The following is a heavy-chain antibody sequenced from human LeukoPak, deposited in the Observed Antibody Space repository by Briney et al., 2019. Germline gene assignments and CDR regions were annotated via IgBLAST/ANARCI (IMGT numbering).Heavy chain of an antibody. Sequence: ETLSLTCTVSGGSISSYYWSWIRQPPGKGLEWVGFHSDYNPSLKSRVTISVDTSKNQFSLRLTSVTAADTAIYYCARVSVAGTGPDYWGQGTLVTVSS. V-gene: IGHV4-59*01. CDR2: FHS. J-gene: IGHJ4*02. CDR3: ARVSVAGTGPDY. D-gene: IGHD6-19*01. CDR1: GGSISSYY.